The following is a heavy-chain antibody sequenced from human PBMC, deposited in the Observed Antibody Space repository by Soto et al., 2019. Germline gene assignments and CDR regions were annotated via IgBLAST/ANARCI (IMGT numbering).Heavy chain of an antibody. Sequence: QVQLVESGGGVVQPGRSLRLSCAASGFTFSSYAMHWVRQAPGKGLEWVAVISYDGSNKYYVDSVKGRFTISRDNSKNTLYLQMNSLRAEDTAVYYCARDLYCSGGSCYSSGFDYWGQGTLVTVSS. CDR2: ISYDGSNK. CDR1: GFTFSSYA. V-gene: IGHV3-30-3*01. J-gene: IGHJ4*02. CDR3: ARDLYCSGGSCYSSGFDY. D-gene: IGHD2-15*01.